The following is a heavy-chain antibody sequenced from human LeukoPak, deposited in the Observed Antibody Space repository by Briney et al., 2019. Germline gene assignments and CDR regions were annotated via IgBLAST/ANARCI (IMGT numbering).Heavy chain of an antibody. Sequence: GASVKVSCKASGYTFTSYYMHWVRQAPGPGLEWMGIINLSGGSTSYAQKFQGRVTMTRDTSTSTVYMELSSLRSEDTAVYYCATAPGGTVAGKLDYWGQGTLVTVSS. CDR3: ATAPGGTVAGKLDY. D-gene: IGHD6-19*01. CDR1: GYTFTSYY. V-gene: IGHV1-46*01. J-gene: IGHJ4*02. CDR2: INLSGGST.